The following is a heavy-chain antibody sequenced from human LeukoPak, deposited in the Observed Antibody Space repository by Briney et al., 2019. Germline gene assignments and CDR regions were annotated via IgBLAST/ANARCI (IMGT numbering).Heavy chain of an antibody. Sequence: GGSLRLSCAASGFTFSSYEMNWVRQAPGKGLEWVSYISSSGSTIYYADSVKGRFTISRDNAKNSLYLQMNSLRAEDTAVYYCARDNRYSIFNWFDPWGQGTLVTVSS. CDR3: ARDNRYSIFNWFDP. CDR1: GFTFSSYE. CDR2: ISSSGSTI. D-gene: IGHD6-13*01. J-gene: IGHJ5*02. V-gene: IGHV3-48*03.